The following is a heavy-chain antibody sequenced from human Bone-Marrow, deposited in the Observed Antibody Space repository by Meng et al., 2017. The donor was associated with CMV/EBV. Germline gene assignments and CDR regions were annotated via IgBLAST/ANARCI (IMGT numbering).Heavy chain of an antibody. D-gene: IGHD5-18*01. Sequence: GESLKISCAASGFTFSSYEMNWVRQAPGKGLEWVSSISATGSYIHYADSLKGRFTISRDNAKNSLSLQLNSLRAEDTAVYYCAREYSYGPFDYWGQGMLVTVSS. CDR3: AREYSYGPFDY. J-gene: IGHJ4*02. V-gene: IGHV3-21*01. CDR1: GFTFSSYE. CDR2: ISATGSYI.